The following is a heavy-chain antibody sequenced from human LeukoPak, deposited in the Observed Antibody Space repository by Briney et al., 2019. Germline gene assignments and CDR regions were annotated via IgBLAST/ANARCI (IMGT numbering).Heavy chain of an antibody. D-gene: IGHD2-8*01. Sequence: GGSLRLPCATSGFPFSDFSMSWVRQAPGKGLEWNSTTNSGGTSTYYAESVKGRFTVSRDNSKNTLYLQMSSLRVEDTAVYYCAKQSYARSLGEGGPGTLVSVSS. CDR2: TNSGGTST. CDR3: AKQSYARSLGE. V-gene: IGHV3-23*01. CDR1: GFPFSDFS. J-gene: IGHJ4*02.